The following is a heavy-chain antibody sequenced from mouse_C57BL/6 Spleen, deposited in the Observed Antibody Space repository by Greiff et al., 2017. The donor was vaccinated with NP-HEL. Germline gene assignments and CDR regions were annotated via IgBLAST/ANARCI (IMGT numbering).Heavy chain of an antibody. CDR1: GYAFSSSW. CDR3: ARSPYGYDGY. V-gene: IGHV1-82*01. Sequence: VQLQQSGPELVKPGASVKISCKASGYAFSSSWMNWVKQRPGKGLEWIGRIYPGDGDTNYNGKFKGKATLTADKSSSTAYMQLSSLTSEDSAVYFCARSPYGYDGYWGQGTTLTVSS. D-gene: IGHD2-2*01. J-gene: IGHJ2*01. CDR2: IYPGDGDT.